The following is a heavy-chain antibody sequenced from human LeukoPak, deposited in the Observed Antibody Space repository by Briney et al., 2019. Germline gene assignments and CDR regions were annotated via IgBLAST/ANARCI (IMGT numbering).Heavy chain of an antibody. CDR3: AKEVEYGSGSYYYYGMDV. Sequence: PGGSLRLSCAASGFTVSSNYMSWVRQAPGKGLEWVSVIYSGGSTYYADSVKGRFTISRDNSKNTLYLQMNSLRAEDTAVYYCAKEVEYGSGSYYYYGMDVWGQGTTVTVSS. D-gene: IGHD3-10*01. CDR1: GFTVSSNY. J-gene: IGHJ6*02. V-gene: IGHV3-53*01. CDR2: IYSGGST.